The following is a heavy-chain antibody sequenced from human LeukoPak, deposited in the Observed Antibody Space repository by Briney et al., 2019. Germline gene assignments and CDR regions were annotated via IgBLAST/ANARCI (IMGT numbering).Heavy chain of an antibody. D-gene: IGHD6-19*01. J-gene: IGHJ4*02. CDR1: GFTFSTYW. CDR3: AKDISPLYSSGWYYFDY. Sequence: GGSLRLSCAASGFTFSTYWMHWVRQAPGKGLEWVSGISWNSGSIGYADSVKGRFTISRDNAKNSLYLQMNSLRAEDTALYYCAKDISPLYSSGWYYFDYWGQGTLVTVSS. V-gene: IGHV3-9*01. CDR2: ISWNSGSI.